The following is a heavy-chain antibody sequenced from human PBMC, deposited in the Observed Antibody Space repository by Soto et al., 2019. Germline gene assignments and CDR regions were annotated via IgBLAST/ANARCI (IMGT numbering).Heavy chain of an antibody. D-gene: IGHD5-12*01. CDR3: ARESKKWPDF. Sequence: QVQLVQSGGEVKKPGASVTVSCKASGYSFSSYTINWVRQAPGQGLEWLGWIRAYNGNTKYVEKLQGRVTMTTDTSTSTDYMELRNLRSDDTAVYYCARESKKWPDFWGPGTLVTVSS. CDR2: IRAYNGNT. CDR1: GYSFSSYT. V-gene: IGHV1-18*04. J-gene: IGHJ4*02.